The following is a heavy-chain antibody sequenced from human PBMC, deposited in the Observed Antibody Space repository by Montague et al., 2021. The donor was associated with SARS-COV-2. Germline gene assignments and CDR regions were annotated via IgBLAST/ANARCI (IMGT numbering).Heavy chain of an antibody. CDR2: FYYSGYT. CDR1: GDSVSSSDHY. V-gene: IGHV4-39*01. D-gene: IGHD4-17*01. CDR3: ARRRLREDYFDF. J-gene: IGHJ4*02. Sequence: SETLSLTCTVSGDSVSSSDHYWGWIRQPPGKGLDWLGIFYYSGYTYYNPSVQGRVTISIDASKNQFSLKLISLTATDTAIYHCARRRLREDYFDFWGQGTLLTVSS.